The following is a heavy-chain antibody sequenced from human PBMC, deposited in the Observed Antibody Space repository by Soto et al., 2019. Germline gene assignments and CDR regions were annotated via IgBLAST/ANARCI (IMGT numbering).Heavy chain of an antibody. D-gene: IGHD6-13*01. CDR3: ARRGRGSSWYDYYGMDV. V-gene: IGHV4-39*01. CDR2: IYYSGST. J-gene: IGHJ6*02. Sequence: SVTLSLTCTFPVVSIASSRYYWGWISPPPGKGLEWIGSIYYSGSTYYNPSLKSRVTISVDTSKNQFSLKLSSVTAADTAVYYCARRGRGSSWYDYYGMDVWGQGTTVT. CDR1: VVSIASSRYY.